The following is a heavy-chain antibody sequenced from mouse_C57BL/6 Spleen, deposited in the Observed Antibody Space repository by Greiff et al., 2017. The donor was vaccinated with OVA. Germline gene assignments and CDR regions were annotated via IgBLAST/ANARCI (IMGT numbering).Heavy chain of an antibody. CDR1: GFTFSDYG. CDR2: ISSGSSTI. Sequence: EVKVEESGGGLVKPGGSLKLSCAASGFTFSDYGMHWVRQAPEKGLEWVAYISSGSSTIYYADTVKGRFTISRDNAKNTLFLQMTSLRSEDTAMYYCARTITTVVAMDYWGQGTSVTVSS. CDR3: ARTITTVVAMDY. J-gene: IGHJ4*01. D-gene: IGHD1-1*01. V-gene: IGHV5-17*01.